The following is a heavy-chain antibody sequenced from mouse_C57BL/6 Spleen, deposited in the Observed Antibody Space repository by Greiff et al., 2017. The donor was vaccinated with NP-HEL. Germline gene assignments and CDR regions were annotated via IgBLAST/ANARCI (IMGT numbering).Heavy chain of an antibody. CDR2: IDPEDGET. V-gene: IGHV14-2*01. D-gene: IGHD3-3*01. CDR1: GFNIKDYY. Sequence: EVQLQQSGAELVKPGASVKLSCTASGFNIKDYYMHWVKQRTEQGLEWIGRIDPEDGETKYAPNFQGKATITADTSSNTAYLQLSSLTSEDTAVYYCARGGRGFDDWGQGTTLTVSS. CDR3: ARGGRGFDD. J-gene: IGHJ2*01.